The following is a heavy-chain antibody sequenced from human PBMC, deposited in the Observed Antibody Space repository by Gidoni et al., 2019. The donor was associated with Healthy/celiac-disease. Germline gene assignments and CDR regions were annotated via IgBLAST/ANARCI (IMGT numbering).Heavy chain of an antibody. CDR1: GGSISSSSYY. CDR3: ARLRDYPSPLADP. Sequence: QLQLQESGPGLVKPSETLSLTCTVSGGSISSSSYYWGWIRQPPGKGLEWIGSIYYSGSTYYNPSLKSRVTISVDTSKNQFSLKLSSVTAADTAVYYCARLRDYPSPLADPWGQGTLVTVSS. J-gene: IGHJ5*02. CDR2: IYYSGST. D-gene: IGHD3-16*01. V-gene: IGHV4-39*01.